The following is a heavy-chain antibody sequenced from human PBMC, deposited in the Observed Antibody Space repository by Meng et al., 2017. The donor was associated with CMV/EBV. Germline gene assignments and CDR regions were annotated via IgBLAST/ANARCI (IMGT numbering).Heavy chain of an antibody. D-gene: IGHD1-26*01. Sequence: GESLKISCAASGFTVSSNYMHWVRQATGKGLEWVSAIGTAGDTYYPGSVKGRFTISRENAKNSLYLQMNSLRAGDTAVYYCARARAGGSYVDYWGQGTLVTVSS. V-gene: IGHV3-13*01. CDR2: IGTAGDT. CDR3: ARARAGGSYVDY. CDR1: GFTVSSNY. J-gene: IGHJ4*02.